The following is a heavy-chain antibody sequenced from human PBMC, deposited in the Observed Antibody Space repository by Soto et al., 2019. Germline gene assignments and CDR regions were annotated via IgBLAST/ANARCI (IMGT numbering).Heavy chain of an antibody. V-gene: IGHV1-18*01. CDR2: ISAYNGNT. CDR1: GYTFTSYG. Sequence: QVQLVQSGAEVKKPGASVKVSCKASGYTFTSYGISWVRQAPGQGLEWMGWISAYNGNTNYAQKLQGRVTMPTDTSTSTGYMELGSLRSDDTAVYYCSSIPAGGVVVPAAIDYYYYMDVWGKGTTVTVSS. D-gene: IGHD2-2*02. J-gene: IGHJ6*03. CDR3: SSIPAGGVVVPAAIDYYYYMDV.